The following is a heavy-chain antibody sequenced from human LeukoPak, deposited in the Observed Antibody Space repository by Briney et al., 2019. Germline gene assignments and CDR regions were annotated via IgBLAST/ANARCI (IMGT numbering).Heavy chain of an antibody. CDR1: GGSINTYY. D-gene: IGHD3-10*01. V-gene: IGHV4-59*01. CDR3: TRLGLGDEACWFDP. Sequence: SETLSLTCTVSGGSINTYYWSWIRQPPGKGLEWIGFVYYSGRTSYNPSLKSRVTISVDTSQSQFSLRLSSVTAADTAMYYCTRLGLGDEACWFDPWAREPWSPSPQ. CDR2: VYYSGRT. J-gene: IGHJ5*02.